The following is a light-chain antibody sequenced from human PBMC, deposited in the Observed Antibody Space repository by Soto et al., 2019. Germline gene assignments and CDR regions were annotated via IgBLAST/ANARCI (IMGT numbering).Light chain of an antibody. J-gene: IGKJ4*01. CDR1: QSVSISY. V-gene: IGKV3-20*01. CDR3: QQYIRWPLT. CDR2: GAS. Sequence: EIVLTQSPGTLSLSPGERATLSCRASQSVSISYLAWYQQKPGQAPRLLIQGASSMATGIPARFSGGGSGTDFTLTISCLQSEDFAAYYCQQYIRWPLTFGGGTKVDI.